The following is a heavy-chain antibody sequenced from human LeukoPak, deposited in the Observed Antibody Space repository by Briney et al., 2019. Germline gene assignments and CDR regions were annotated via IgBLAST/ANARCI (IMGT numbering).Heavy chain of an antibody. J-gene: IGHJ4*02. Sequence: GGSLRLSCAASGFTFSSYWMHWVRQAPEKGLVWVSRINSDGSSTSYADSVKGRFTISRDNAKNTLYLQMNSLRAEDTAVYYCARVDSSSWSPFDYWGQGTLVTVSS. CDR3: ARVDSSSWSPFDY. D-gene: IGHD6-13*01. CDR2: INSDGSST. V-gene: IGHV3-74*01. CDR1: GFTFSSYW.